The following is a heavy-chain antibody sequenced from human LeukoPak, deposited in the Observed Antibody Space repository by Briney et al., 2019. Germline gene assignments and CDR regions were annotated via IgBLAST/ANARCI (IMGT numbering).Heavy chain of an antibody. V-gene: IGHV3-30*02. Sequence: PGGSLRLSCAASGFTFSSYGMHWVRQAPGKGLEWVAFIRYDGSNKYYADSVKGRFTISRDNSKNTLYLQMNSLRAEDTAVYYCAKVNYYDSSGSNYFDYWGQGTLVTVSS. CDR1: GFTFSSYG. CDR3: AKVNYYDSSGSNYFDY. J-gene: IGHJ4*02. CDR2: IRYDGSNK. D-gene: IGHD3-22*01.